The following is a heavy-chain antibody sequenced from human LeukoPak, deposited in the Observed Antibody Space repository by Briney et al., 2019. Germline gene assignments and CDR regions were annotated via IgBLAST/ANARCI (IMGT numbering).Heavy chain of an antibody. CDR3: ARDQRYCSSSSCPWEPFDY. J-gene: IGHJ4*02. CDR2: ISSSSSYI. Sequence: GGSLRLSCAASGFTFSSYIMNWVRQAPGKGLEWVSSISSSSSYIYYADSVKGRFTISRDNAKNSLYLQMSSLRAEDTAVYYCARDQRYCSSSSCPWEPFDYWGQGTLVTVSS. D-gene: IGHD2-2*01. CDR1: GFTFSSYI. V-gene: IGHV3-21*04.